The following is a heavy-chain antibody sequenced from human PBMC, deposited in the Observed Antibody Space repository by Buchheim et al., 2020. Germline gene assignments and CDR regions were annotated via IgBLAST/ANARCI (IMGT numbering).Heavy chain of an antibody. CDR3: AKAHLGVHNYYYGMDV. CDR1: GFTFSSYA. J-gene: IGHJ6*02. Sequence: EVQLLESGGGLVQPGGSLRLSCAASGFTFSSYAMSWVRQAPGKGLEWVSAIMGSGGSTYYADSVKGRFTISRDNSKNPLFLQMNSLRAEDTAVYYCAKAHLGVHNYYYGMDVWGQGTT. V-gene: IGHV3-23*01. CDR2: IMGSGGST. D-gene: IGHD7-27*01.